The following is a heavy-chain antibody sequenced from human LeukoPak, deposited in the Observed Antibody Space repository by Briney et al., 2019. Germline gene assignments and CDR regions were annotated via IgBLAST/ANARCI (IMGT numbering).Heavy chain of an antibody. J-gene: IGHJ4*02. V-gene: IGHV3-30*02. CDR3: TTEDYVWGSYRYAAY. Sequence: GGSLRLSCATSGFTFSTHGMHWVRQAPGKGLEWVAFIRYDGINKYYADPVKGRFTISRDNSKNTLYLQMNSLKTEDTAVYYCTTEDYVWGSYRYAAYWGQGTLVTVSS. CDR2: IRYDGINK. CDR1: GFTFSTHG. D-gene: IGHD3-16*02.